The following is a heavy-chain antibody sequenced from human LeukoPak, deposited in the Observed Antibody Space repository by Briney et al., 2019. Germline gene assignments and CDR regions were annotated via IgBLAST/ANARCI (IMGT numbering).Heavy chain of an antibody. CDR1: GFIFSSYA. J-gene: IGHJ4*02. V-gene: IGHV3-23*01. Sequence: PGGSLRLSCAASGFIFSSYAMSWVRQAPGKGLEWVSIISGSLGVTNYGDSVKGRFTISRDNSKNMLYLQINSLRAEDTAVYYCAKTPLDWNYGIPYYFDFWGQGTLVTVSS. CDR3: AKTPLDWNYGIPYYFDF. CDR2: ISGSLGVT. D-gene: IGHD1-7*01.